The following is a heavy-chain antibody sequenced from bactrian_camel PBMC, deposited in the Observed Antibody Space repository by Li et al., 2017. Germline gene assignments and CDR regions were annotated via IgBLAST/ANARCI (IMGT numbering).Heavy chain of an antibody. D-gene: IGHD5*01. CDR3: SVATTSATFNY. CDR2: INSAGGST. J-gene: IGHJ4*01. Sequence: QLVESGGDLVQPGGSLRLSCAASGFTFSNYWMYWVRQAPGKGLEWVSTINSAGGSTYYADSVKGRFAISRDNAKNTVYLQMNSLKPEDTALYYCSVATTSATFNYWGQGTQVTVS. V-gene: IGHV3S25*01. CDR1: GFTFSNYW.